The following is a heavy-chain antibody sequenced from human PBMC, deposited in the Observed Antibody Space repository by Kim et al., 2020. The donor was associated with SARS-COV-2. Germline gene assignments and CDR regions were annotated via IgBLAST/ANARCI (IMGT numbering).Heavy chain of an antibody. CDR1: GGSISSGGYC. D-gene: IGHD7-27*01. V-gene: IGHV4-31*03. CDR3: ARGSNGKNYDY. J-gene: IGHJ4*01. CDR2: IYYSGST. Sequence: SETLSLTCTVSGGSISSGGYCWSWIRQHPGKGLEWIGYIYYSGSTYYNPSLKSRVTISVDTSKNQFSLKLSSVTAADTAVYYCARGSNGKNYDYWGQEPWSPSPQ.